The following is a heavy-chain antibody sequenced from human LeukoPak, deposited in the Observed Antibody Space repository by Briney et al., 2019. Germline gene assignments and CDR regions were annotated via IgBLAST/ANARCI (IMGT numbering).Heavy chain of an antibody. D-gene: IGHD4-23*01. CDR1: GFTFSSYE. Sequence: GGSLRLSCAASGFTFSSYEMICVRQAPGKGLEWVSYISSSGSTIYYADSVKGRFTISRDNAKNSLSLHMTSLRAEDTALYYCARVATTVVTPFDYWGQGSLVTVSS. CDR3: ARVATTVVTPFDY. J-gene: IGHJ4*02. V-gene: IGHV3-48*03. CDR2: ISSSGSTI.